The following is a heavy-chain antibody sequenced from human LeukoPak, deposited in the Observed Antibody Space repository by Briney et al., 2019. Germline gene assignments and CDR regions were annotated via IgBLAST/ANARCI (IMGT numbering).Heavy chain of an antibody. D-gene: IGHD5/OR15-5a*01. CDR2: LFYTGNT. CDR3: ARENIVSTRDFDY. Sequence: SSETLSLTCTVSGGSINTGGYYWTWIRQPPGKGLEWIGSLFYTGNTYYNPSLKTRVTISIDTSKNQFSLKLSSVTAADTAVYYCARENIVSTRDFDYWGQGTLVTVSS. J-gene: IGHJ4*02. CDR1: GGSINTGGYY. V-gene: IGHV4-39*07.